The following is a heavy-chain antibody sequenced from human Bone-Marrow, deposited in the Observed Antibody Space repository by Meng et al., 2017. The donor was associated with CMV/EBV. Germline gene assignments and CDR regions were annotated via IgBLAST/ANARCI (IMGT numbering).Heavy chain of an antibody. J-gene: IGHJ4*02. CDR2: INPSTGGT. CDR1: GYTFSDSY. V-gene: IGHV1-2*02. Sequence: ASVKVSCKASGYTFSDSYIHWVRQAPGQGLEWVGWINPSTGGTDYAQKFQGRVTMTRDTSTSTAYMELSGLRSDDTAVYYCGRRGKGCDLWSGYFVSDFWGQGTLVTVSS. CDR3: GRRGKGCDLWSGYFVSDF. D-gene: IGHD3-3*01.